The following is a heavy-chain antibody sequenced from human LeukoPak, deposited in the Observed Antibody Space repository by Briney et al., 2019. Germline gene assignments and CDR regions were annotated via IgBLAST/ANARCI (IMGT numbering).Heavy chain of an antibody. CDR1: VGSIYSSY. CDR2: VHYAEGS. Sequence: SESLSLTCLVSVGSIYSSYWSWIRQSPGKGLEWIGYVHYAEGSYYNPSLKSRVTLSVDTSKNQFSLRLNSVTAADTAVYYCAGYGSRSSYKAFDYWGQGTLVTVSS. D-gene: IGHD3-10*01. CDR3: AGYGSRSSYKAFDY. J-gene: IGHJ4*02. V-gene: IGHV4-59*01.